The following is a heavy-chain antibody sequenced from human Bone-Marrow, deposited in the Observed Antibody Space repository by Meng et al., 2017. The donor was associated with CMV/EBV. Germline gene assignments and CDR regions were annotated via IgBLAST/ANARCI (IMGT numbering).Heavy chain of an antibody. V-gene: IGHV3-30*02. CDR2: IRYDGSIK. CDR1: GFTFNTYA. D-gene: IGHD2-15*01. CDR3: ATQVVVGAKRDY. J-gene: IGHJ4*02. Sequence: CAASGFTFNTYAMHWVRQAPGKGLEWVAFIRYDGSIKYYADSVKGRFTISRDNSKSTLYLQMNSLRAEDTAVYYCATQVVVGAKRDYWGQGTLVTVSS.